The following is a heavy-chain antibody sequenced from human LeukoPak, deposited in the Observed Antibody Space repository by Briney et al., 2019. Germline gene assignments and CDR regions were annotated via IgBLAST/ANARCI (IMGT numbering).Heavy chain of an antibody. CDR1: GFTLSSYA. D-gene: IGHD5-24*01. CDR3: AKDSWWLQIGYYFDF. J-gene: IGHJ4*02. CDR2: ISGSGGST. Sequence: PGGSLRLSCAASGFTLSSYAMSWVRQAPGKGVEWVSAISGSGGSTYYADSVKGRFTISRDNSKNTLYLQMNSLRAEDTAVYYCAKDSWWLQIGYYFDFWGQGALVTVSS. V-gene: IGHV3-23*01.